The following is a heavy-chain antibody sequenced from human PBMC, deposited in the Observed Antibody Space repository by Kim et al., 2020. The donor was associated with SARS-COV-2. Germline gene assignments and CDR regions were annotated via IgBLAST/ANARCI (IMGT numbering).Heavy chain of an antibody. CDR2: ISYDGSNK. J-gene: IGHJ3*02. D-gene: IGHD3-22*01. Sequence: GGSLRLSCAASGFTFSSYAMHWVRQAPGKGLEWVAVISYDGSNKYYADSVKGRFTISRDNSKNTLYLQMNSLRAEDTAVYYCAREEDSSGYFLEPDAFDIWGQGTMVTVSS. CDR1: GFTFSSYA. V-gene: IGHV3-30*04. CDR3: AREEDSSGYFLEPDAFDI.